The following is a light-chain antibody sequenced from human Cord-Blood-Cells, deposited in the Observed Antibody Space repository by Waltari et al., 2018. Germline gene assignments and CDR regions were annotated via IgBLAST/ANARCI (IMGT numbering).Light chain of an antibody. V-gene: IGKV1-39*01. Sequence: DIQMTQSPSSLSASVGDRVTITCRESQSISSYVNCYQQKPGKSPKLLIYAASSLESRVPSRFSGSESGTDVTHSISSLPPEGSATYDCQQSYRTPPTFGEGTRLEIK. J-gene: IGKJ5*01. CDR1: QSISSY. CDR3: QQSYRTPPT. CDR2: AAS.